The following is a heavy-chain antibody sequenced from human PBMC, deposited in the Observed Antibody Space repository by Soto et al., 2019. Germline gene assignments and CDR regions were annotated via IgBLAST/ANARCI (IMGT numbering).Heavy chain of an antibody. Sequence: QVQLQESGPGLVKPSQTLSLTCTVSGASISSGGYYWSWIRQHPGKGLEWIGYIYYSGTTYYNPSLKSRVTISVDTSKNQFSLKLSSVTAADTAVYYCATESYGGSYWYFDLWGRGTLVTVSS. V-gene: IGHV4-31*03. CDR1: GASISSGGYY. CDR3: ATESYGGSYWYFDL. D-gene: IGHD4-17*01. J-gene: IGHJ2*01. CDR2: IYYSGTT.